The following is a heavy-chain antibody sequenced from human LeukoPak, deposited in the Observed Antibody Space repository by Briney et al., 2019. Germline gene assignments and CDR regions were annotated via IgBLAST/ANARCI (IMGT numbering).Heavy chain of an antibody. D-gene: IGHD3-22*01. CDR1: GYSFSSYW. Sequence: GESLRISCKGSGYSFSSYWIRWVRQMPGKGLEWMGRIDPSDGYTKYSLFVQGHVTISADKSINTAYLQWSSLKASGTAMYYCATTPPPGYHYDSSGYYSLDYWGQGTLVTVSS. CDR2: IDPSDGYT. CDR3: ATTPPPGYHYDSSGYYSLDY. V-gene: IGHV5-10-1*01. J-gene: IGHJ4*02.